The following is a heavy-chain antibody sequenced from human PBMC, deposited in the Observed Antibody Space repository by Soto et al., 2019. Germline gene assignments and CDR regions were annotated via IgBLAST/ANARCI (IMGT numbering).Heavy chain of an antibody. J-gene: IGHJ3*02. CDR3: ARVQERDFDI. Sequence: PSETLSLTCTVSGGSISSGGYYWSWIRQHPGKGLEWIGYIYYSGSTYYNPSLKSRVTIPVDTSKNQFSLKLSSVTAADTAVYYCARVQERDFDIWGQGTMVTVSS. D-gene: IGHD1-1*01. CDR2: IYYSGST. CDR1: GGSISSGGYY. V-gene: IGHV4-31*03.